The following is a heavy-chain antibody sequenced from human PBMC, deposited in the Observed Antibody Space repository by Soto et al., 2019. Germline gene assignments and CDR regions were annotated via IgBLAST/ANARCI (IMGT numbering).Heavy chain of an antibody. CDR2: IKQDGSEN. CDR3: ARDHINGWKFDY. Sequence: DVQLVESGGGLVQPGGSLRLSCEASGFTFINYWMSWVRQAPGKGLEWVANIKQDGSENYYVDSVNGRFTTSRDNTKNACYLQMNSLTAEDTAVYYCARDHINGWKFDYCGRGTLVTVSS. CDR1: GFTFINYW. J-gene: IGHJ4*02. D-gene: IGHD6-19*01. V-gene: IGHV3-7*01.